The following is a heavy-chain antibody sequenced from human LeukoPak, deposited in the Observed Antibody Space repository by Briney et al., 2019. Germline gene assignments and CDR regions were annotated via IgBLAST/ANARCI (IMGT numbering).Heavy chain of an antibody. Sequence: PSGTLSLTCAVSGGSISSSNWWCWIRPPPGKVVGMVWVISHSGSTNYNPSLKSRVTISVEKSKTQFSLKLSSVTAADTAVYYCARDKWEPRYAFDIRGQGTMVTVSS. V-gene: IGHV4-4*02. CDR3: ARDKWEPRYAFDI. CDR1: GGSISSSNW. D-gene: IGHD1-26*01. CDR2: ISHSGST. J-gene: IGHJ3*02.